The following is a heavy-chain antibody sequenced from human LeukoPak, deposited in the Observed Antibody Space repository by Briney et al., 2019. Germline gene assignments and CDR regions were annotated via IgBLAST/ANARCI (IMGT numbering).Heavy chain of an antibody. J-gene: IGHJ4*02. V-gene: IGHV4-34*01. D-gene: IGHD2-2*02. Sequence: SETLSLTCAVYGGSFSGYYWSWIRQPPGKGLEWIGEINHSGSTNYNPSLKSRVTISVDTSKNQFSLQLNSVTPEDTAVYYCARETELGYLLYYFDYWGQGTLVTVSS. CDR2: INHSGST. CDR3: ARETELGYLLYYFDY. CDR1: GGSFSGYY.